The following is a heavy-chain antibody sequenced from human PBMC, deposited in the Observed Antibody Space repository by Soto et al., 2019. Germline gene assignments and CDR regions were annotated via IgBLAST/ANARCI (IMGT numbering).Heavy chain of an antibody. V-gene: IGHV4-34*01. J-gene: IGHJ4*02. CDR1: GGSFSGYY. D-gene: IGHD1-26*01. Sequence: SETLSLTCAVYGGSFSGYYWSWIRQPPGKGLEWIGEINHSGSTNYNPSLKSRVTISVDTSKNQFSLKLSSVTAADTGVYYCGRGLRLGSGSYVFGGKGPRVPVSS. CDR2: INHSGST. CDR3: GRGLRLGSGSYVF.